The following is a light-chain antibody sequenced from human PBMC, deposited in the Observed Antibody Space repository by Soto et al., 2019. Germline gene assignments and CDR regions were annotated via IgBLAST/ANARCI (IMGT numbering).Light chain of an antibody. CDR2: GAS. CDR3: QQYRMLPIT. V-gene: IGKV3-15*01. J-gene: IGKJ5*01. CDR1: QSVSTY. Sequence: EIVMTQSPATLSVSPGDRATLSCRASQSVSTYLAWYQQEPGLPPGLLIYGASTRATGVPARFSGSGSDTEFTLTISSLQSDDCAHYYCQQYRMLPITSGQGTRLEIK.